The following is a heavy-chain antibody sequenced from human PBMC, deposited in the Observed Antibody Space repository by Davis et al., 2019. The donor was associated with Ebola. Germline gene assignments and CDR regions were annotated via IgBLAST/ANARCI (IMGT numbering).Heavy chain of an antibody. CDR2: IIPILGIA. V-gene: IGHV1-69*02. J-gene: IGHJ6*02. CDR3: AKVVTIYYYYGMDV. D-gene: IGHD3-22*01. CDR1: GGTFSGYT. Sequence: AASVKVSCKASGGTFSGYTISWVRQAPGQGLEWMGRIIPILGIANYAQKFQGRVTITADKSTSTAYMELSSLRSEDTAVYYCAKVVTIYYYYGMDVWGQGTTVTVSS.